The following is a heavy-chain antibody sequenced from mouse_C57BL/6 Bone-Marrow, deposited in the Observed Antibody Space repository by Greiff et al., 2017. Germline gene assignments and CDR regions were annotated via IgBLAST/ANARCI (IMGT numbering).Heavy chain of an antibody. CDR2: IDPSDSYT. CDR3: ARKPSYYSNSWFAY. Sequence: QVQLQQPGAELVRPGTSVKLSCKASGYTFTSYWMHWVKQRPGQGLEWIGVIDPSDSYTNYNQKFKGKATLTVDTSSSTAYMQLSSLTSEDSAVYYCARKPSYYSNSWFAYWGQGTLVTVSA. D-gene: IGHD2-5*01. CDR1: GYTFTSYW. V-gene: IGHV1-59*01. J-gene: IGHJ3*01.